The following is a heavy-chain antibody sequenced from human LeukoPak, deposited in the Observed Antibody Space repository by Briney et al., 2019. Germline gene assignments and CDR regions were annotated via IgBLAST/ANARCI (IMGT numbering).Heavy chain of an antibody. V-gene: IGHV3-48*04. J-gene: IGHJ4*02. Sequence: GGSLRLSCAASGFTFSSYSMSWVRQAPGKGLEWVSYISSSSSTIYYADSVKGRFTISRDNAKNTLYLQMNSLRVEDTAVYYCARGRPHGNDYWGQGTLVTVSS. CDR3: ARGRPHGNDY. CDR2: ISSSSSTI. CDR1: GFTFSSYS. D-gene: IGHD4-17*01.